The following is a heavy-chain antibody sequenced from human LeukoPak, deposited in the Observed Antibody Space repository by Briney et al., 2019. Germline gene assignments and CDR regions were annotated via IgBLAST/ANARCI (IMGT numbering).Heavy chain of an antibody. D-gene: IGHD3-9*01. CDR3: ARDYRPAPYYDILTGIDY. J-gene: IGHJ4*02. Sequence: ASVKVSCKASGYAFTGYYMHWVRQAPGQGLEWMGWINPNSGGTNYAQKFQGRVTMTRDTSNSTAYMELSRLRSDDTAVYYCARDYRPAPYYDILTGIDYWGQGTLVTVSS. CDR2: INPNSGGT. CDR1: GYAFTGYY. V-gene: IGHV1-2*02.